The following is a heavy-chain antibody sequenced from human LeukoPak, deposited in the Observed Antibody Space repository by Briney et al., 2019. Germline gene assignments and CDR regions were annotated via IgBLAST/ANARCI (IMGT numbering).Heavy chain of an antibody. D-gene: IGHD1-1*01. CDR3: TTGRRYQLYDY. CDR1: GNTLTELS. J-gene: IGHJ4*02. Sequence: ASVKVSCKVFGNTLTELSMHCVRQAPGKGLESMGGFAPEDGETIYAQQLQGRLTMTEDTSTDTAYMELSRLTSEDTAVYYCTTGRRYQLYDYWGQGTLVTVSS. V-gene: IGHV1-24*01. CDR2: FAPEDGET.